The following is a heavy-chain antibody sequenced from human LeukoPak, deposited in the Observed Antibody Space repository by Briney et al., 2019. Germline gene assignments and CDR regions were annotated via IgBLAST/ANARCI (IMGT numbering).Heavy chain of an antibody. CDR2: IYSSGTT. CDR3: ARVLTVTTSRKWFDP. J-gene: IGHJ5*02. Sequence: PSETLSLTCTVSGGSISSYYWSWIRQPPGKGLEWIGYIYSSGTTVYNSTLKGRVTISVDTSKNQFSLELNSLTAADTAVYYCARVLTVTTSRKWFDPRGQGTLVTVSS. D-gene: IGHD4-17*01. CDR1: GGSISSYY. V-gene: IGHV4-59*01.